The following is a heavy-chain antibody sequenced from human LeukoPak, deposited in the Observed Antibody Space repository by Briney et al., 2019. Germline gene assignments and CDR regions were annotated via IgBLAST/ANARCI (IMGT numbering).Heavy chain of an antibody. CDR2: ISANGDDT. J-gene: IGHJ4*02. CDR1: GFSINNYD. CDR3: AKDGPSRPYDY. V-gene: IGHV3-23*01. Sequence: GGSLRLSCAASGFSINNYDMNWVRQAPGKGLEWVSVISANGDDTKYADSVKGRFTSSRDNSRNTLYLQMSSLRAEDTAVYYCAKDGPSRPYDYWGQGTQVTVSS. D-gene: IGHD2-2*01.